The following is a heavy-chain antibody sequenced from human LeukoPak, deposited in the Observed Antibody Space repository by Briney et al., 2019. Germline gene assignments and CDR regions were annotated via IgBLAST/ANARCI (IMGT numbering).Heavy chain of an antibody. Sequence: GGSLRLSCAASGFTFSTYSMNWVRQAPGEGLEWVSSISSGRGYIYYADSVRGRFSISRDNAKNSLYLQMNSLRAEDTAVYYCARQCYYYDSNESCDYWGQGTLVTVSS. J-gene: IGHJ4*02. CDR3: ARQCYYYDSNESCDY. D-gene: IGHD3-22*01. CDR1: GFTFSTYS. CDR2: ISSGRGYI. V-gene: IGHV3-21*01.